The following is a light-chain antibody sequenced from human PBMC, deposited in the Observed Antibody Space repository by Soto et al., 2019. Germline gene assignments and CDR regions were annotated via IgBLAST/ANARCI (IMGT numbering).Light chain of an antibody. CDR3: HQRYDWPRVT. Sequence: EIVLTQSPATLSLSPGERVTLSCRASQSVSNSLAWYQQKPGQPPRLLSYEVSNRATGIPARFSGSGSGTDFTLTITSLEPEDFAVYFCHQRYDWPRVTFGQGTRLEIK. V-gene: IGKV3-11*01. CDR2: EVS. J-gene: IGKJ5*01. CDR1: QSVSNS.